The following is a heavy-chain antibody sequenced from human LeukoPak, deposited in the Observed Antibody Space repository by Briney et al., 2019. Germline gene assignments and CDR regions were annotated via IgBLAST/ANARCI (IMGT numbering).Heavy chain of an antibody. J-gene: IGHJ4*02. CDR3: ARAKGATSFDY. CDR2: IYHSGST. D-gene: IGHD1-26*01. V-gene: IGHV4-30-2*01. Sequence: SETLSLNSAVSGGSISRGVYSWGWVRPPPGKGLEWIGYIYHSGSTYYNPSLKSRVTISVDRSKNQFSLKLSSVTAADTAVYYCARAKGATSFDYWGQGTLVTVSS. CDR1: GGSISRGVYS.